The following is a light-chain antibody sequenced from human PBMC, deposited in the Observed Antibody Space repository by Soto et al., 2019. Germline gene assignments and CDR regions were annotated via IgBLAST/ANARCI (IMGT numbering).Light chain of an antibody. Sequence: DIQMTQSPSTLSASVGDGVTITCRASQIIGSWLAWYQQKPGKAPKLLIYDASNLETGVPSRFSGSGSGTDFTFTISSLQPEDIATYYCQQNDNLPPFTFGQGTRLEIK. CDR2: DAS. CDR3: QQNDNLPPFT. CDR1: QIIGSW. V-gene: IGKV1-33*01. J-gene: IGKJ5*01.